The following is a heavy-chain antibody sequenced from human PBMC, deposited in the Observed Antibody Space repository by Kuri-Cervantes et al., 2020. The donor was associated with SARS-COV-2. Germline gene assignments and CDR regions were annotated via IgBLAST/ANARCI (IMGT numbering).Heavy chain of an antibody. Sequence: GESLKISCAASGFTFSSYSMNWVHQAPGKGLEWVSSISSSSSYIYYADSVKGRFTISRDNAKNSLYLQMNSLRAEDTAVYYCARDWAGTEGFDAFDIWGRGTMVTVSS. J-gene: IGHJ3*02. V-gene: IGHV3-21*01. CDR2: ISSSSSYI. D-gene: IGHD3/OR15-3a*01. CDR3: ARDWAGTEGFDAFDI. CDR1: GFTFSSYS.